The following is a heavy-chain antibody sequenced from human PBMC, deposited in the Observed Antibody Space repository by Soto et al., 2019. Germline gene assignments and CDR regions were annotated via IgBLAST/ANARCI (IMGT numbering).Heavy chain of an antibody. CDR2: MSGDGRT. J-gene: IGHJ4*02. Sequence: GGSLRLSCVGSGFTFSDSVMAWVRQAPGRGLEWLSVMSGDGRTRYALSVTGRFTISRDNSKNTLYLQMRSLRAEDAAAYYCVKWHTSNFDSLPFTGFDFWGQGTLVTVSS. D-gene: IGHD3-22*01. CDR1: GFTFSDSV. CDR3: VKWHTSNFDSLPFTGFDF. V-gene: IGHV3-23*01.